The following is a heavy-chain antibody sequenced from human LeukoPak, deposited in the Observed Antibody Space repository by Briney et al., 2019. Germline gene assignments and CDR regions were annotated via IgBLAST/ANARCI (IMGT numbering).Heavy chain of an antibody. J-gene: IGHJ3*02. Sequence: PSETLSLTCAVYGGSFSGYYWSWISQPPGKGLEWIGEINHSGSTNYNPSLKSRVTISVDTSKNQFSLKLSSVTAADTAVYYCARGLQVGATLAFDIWGQGTMVTVSS. V-gene: IGHV4-34*01. CDR2: INHSGST. CDR1: GGSFSGYY. CDR3: ARGLQVGATLAFDI. D-gene: IGHD1-26*01.